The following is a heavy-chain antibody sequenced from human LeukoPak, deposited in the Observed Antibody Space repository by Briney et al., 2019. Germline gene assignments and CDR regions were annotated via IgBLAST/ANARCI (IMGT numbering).Heavy chain of an antibody. CDR3: ARQERAYYYDSSGYYADAFDI. J-gene: IGHJ3*02. CDR1: GGSISRHY. D-gene: IGHD3-22*01. CDR2: IYYSGST. V-gene: IGHV4-59*08. Sequence: SETLSLTCTVSGGSISRHYWSWIRQPPGKGLEWIGYIYYSGSTNYNPSLKSRVTISVDTSKNQFSLKLSSVTAADTAVYYCARQERAYYYDSSGYYADAFDIWGQGTMVTVSS.